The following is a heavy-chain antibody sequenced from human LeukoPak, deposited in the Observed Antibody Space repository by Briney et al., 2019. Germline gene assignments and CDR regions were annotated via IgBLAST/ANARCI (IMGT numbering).Heavy chain of an antibody. CDR1: GFTFSTYI. CDR3: ARDALAAGYRLEWYYFDY. CDR2: ISSSSSYI. D-gene: IGHD2-2*01. J-gene: IGHJ4*02. Sequence: PGGSLRLSCAASGFTFSTYIMNWVRQAPGKGLEWVSSISSSSSYIYYADSVKGRFTISRDNAKNSLYLQMNSLRAEDTAVYYCARDALAAGYRLEWYYFDYWGQGTLVTVSS. V-gene: IGHV3-21*01.